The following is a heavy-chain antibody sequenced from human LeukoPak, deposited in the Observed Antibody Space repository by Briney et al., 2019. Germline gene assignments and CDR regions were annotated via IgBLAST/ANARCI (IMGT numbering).Heavy chain of an antibody. CDR1: GFAFRSYA. CDR3: AKPPGTVIDPRYYYYYLDV. D-gene: IGHD2-21*01. Sequence: PGGSLRLSCAASGFAFRSYAMSWVRQDARKGLEWVSVISFSGETIYYADSVRGRFTVSRDNSKNTVYLQMNSLRAEDTAIYYCAKPPGTVIDPRYYYYYLDVWGTGTTVTVSS. J-gene: IGHJ6*03. CDR2: ISFSGETI. V-gene: IGHV3-23*01.